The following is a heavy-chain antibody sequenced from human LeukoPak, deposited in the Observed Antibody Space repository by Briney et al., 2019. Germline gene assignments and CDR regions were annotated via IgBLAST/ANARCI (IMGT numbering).Heavy chain of an antibody. V-gene: IGHV1-8*01. J-gene: IGHJ4*02. CDR1: GYTFTSYD. CDR2: MNPNSGNT. Sequence: APVKVSCKASGYTFTSYDINWVRQATGQGLEWMGWMNPNSGNTGYAQKFQGRVTMTRNTSISTAYMELSSLRSEDTAVYYCARVYSGYDGTFDYWGQGTLVTVSS. CDR3: ARVYSGYDGTFDY. D-gene: IGHD5-12*01.